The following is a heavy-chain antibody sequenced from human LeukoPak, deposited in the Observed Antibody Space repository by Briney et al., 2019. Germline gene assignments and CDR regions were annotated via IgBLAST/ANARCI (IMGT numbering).Heavy chain of an antibody. CDR3: AKITDFWSGYPFDY. J-gene: IGHJ4*02. D-gene: IGHD3-3*01. Sequence: GGSLRLSCAASGFTFSSYAMSGVRQAPGKGLEWVSAICGSGGSTYYADSVKGRFTISRDNSKNTLYLQMNSLRAEDTAVYYCAKITDFWSGYPFDYWGQGTLVTVSS. CDR2: ICGSGGST. CDR1: GFTFSSYA. V-gene: IGHV3-23*01.